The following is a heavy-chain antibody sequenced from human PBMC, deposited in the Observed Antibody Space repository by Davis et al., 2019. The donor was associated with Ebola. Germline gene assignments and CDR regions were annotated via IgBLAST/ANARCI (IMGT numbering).Heavy chain of an antibody. CDR1: GFTFSSYA. V-gene: IGHV3-64*02. CDR2: ISSNGGST. Sequence: PAGSLRLSCAASGFTFSSYAMPWVRQAPGKGLEYVSAISSNGGSTYYADSVKGRFTISRDNSKNTLYLQMGSLRAEDMAVYYCAKREDHSSGYPPPFDYWGQGTLVTVSS. D-gene: IGHD3-22*01. J-gene: IGHJ4*02. CDR3: AKREDHSSGYPPPFDY.